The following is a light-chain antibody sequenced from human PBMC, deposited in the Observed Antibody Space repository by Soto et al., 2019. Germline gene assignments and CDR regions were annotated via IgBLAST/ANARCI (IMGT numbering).Light chain of an antibody. CDR3: LLSYSGASNVV. V-gene: IGLV7-46*01. Sequence: QAVVTQEPSLTVSPGGTVTLTCGSSTGAVTSGHYPYWFQQKPGQAPRTLIYDTSNKHSWTPARFSVSLLGATAALTLSGAHPEDEAEYYCLLSYSGASNVVFGGGTKLTVL. CDR1: TGAVTSGHY. CDR2: DTS. J-gene: IGLJ2*01.